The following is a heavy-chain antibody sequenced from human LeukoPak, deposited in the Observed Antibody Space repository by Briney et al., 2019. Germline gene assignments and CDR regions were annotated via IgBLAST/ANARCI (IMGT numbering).Heavy chain of an antibody. CDR1: GPTVSGYA. V-gene: IGHV3-30*04. J-gene: IGHJ4*02. CDR3: ARDLIRGGSGSCLNY. Sequence: PGGSLRLSCAASGPTVSGYAMHWVRQAPGKGLEWVAIISHDGSKKDYADSVKGRFTISRDSSKNTEYLEMNSLRGDDTALYYCARDLIRGGSGSCLNYWGQGTLVTVSS. D-gene: IGHD3-10*01. CDR2: ISHDGSKK.